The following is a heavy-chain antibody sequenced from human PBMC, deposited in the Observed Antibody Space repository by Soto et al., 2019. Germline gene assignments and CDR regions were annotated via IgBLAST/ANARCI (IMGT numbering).Heavy chain of an antibody. J-gene: IGHJ4*02. CDR1: GLTFSSYA. CDR3: ARDGTMIVGYYFDY. V-gene: IGHV3-30-3*01. CDR2: ISYDGSNK. Sequence: GGSLRLSCAASGLTFSSYAMHWVRQAPGKGLEWVAVISYDGSNKYYADSVKGRFTISRDNSKNTLYLQMNSLRAEDTAVYYCARDGTMIVGYYFDYWGQGTLVTVSS. D-gene: IGHD3-22*01.